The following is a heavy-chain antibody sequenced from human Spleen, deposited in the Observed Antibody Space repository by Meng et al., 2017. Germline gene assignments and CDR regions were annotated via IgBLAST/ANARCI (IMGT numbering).Heavy chain of an antibody. V-gene: IGHV3-21*01. CDR3: ARATGRGWFDY. CDR1: GFTLSSYS. D-gene: IGHD3-22*01. J-gene: IGHJ4*02. CDR2: ITSSSSYI. Sequence: GESLKISCETSGFTLSSYSMNWVRQAPGKGLEWVSSITSSSSYIYYADSVKGRFTISRDNAKNSLYLQMNSLRAEDTAVYYCARATGRGWFDYWGQGTLVTVSS.